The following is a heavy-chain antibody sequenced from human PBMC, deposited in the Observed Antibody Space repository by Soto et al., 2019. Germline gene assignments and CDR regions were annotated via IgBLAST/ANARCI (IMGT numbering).Heavy chain of an antibody. J-gene: IGHJ6*02. CDR3: ASSGLRLPHNPYRFFGLDV. D-gene: IGHD3-16*01. CDR2: IIPILGTV. CDR1: GATFTNSV. V-gene: IGHV1-69*06. Sequence: QGQLVQSGAEVKKPGSSVKVSCRASGATFTNSVITWVRKGPGQGLEFMGGIIPILGTVDYAENFQGRGTLTAYKVTNAVYLEMRSLRYDDTAVYYCASSGLRLPHNPYRFFGLDVWGHGTTV.